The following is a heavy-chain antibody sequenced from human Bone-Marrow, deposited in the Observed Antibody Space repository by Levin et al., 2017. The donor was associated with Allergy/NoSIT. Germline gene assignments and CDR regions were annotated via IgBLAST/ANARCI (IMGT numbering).Heavy chain of an antibody. CDR2: ISYDGSNK. Sequence: GGSLRLSCAASGFTFSSYAMHWVRQAPGKGLEWVAVISYDGSNKYYADSVKGRFTISRDNSKNTLYLQMNSLRAEDTAVYYCAISKWLRDLWYWGQGTLVTVSS. D-gene: IGHD5-12*01. V-gene: IGHV3-30-3*01. CDR1: GFTFSSYA. J-gene: IGHJ4*02. CDR3: AISKWLRDLWY.